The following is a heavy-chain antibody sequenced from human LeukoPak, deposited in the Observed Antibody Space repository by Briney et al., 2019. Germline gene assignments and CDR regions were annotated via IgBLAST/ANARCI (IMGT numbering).Heavy chain of an antibody. CDR3: GRIAINENNGMDV. CDR1: GFKFSDHY. J-gene: IGHJ6*02. Sequence: PGGSPRLSCAASGFKFSDHYIDWVRQTPGKGLEWVGRSRNKASSYTTEYAASVEGRFTISRDVSESSLYLQMNSLRTEDTAVYYCGRIAINENNGMDVWGQGTTVTVSS. CDR2: SRNKASSYTT. D-gene: IGHD1/OR15-1a*01. V-gene: IGHV3-72*01.